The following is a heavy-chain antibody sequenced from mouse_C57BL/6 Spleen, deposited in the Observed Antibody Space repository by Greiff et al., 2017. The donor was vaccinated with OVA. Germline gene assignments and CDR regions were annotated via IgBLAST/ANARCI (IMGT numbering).Heavy chain of an antibody. CDR2: INPSTGGT. Sequence: EVQLQQSGPELVKPGASVKISCKASGYSFTGYYMNWVKQSPEKSLEWIGEINPSTGGTTYNQKFKAKATLTVDNSSSTAYMQLKSLTSEDSAVYYCARSFITTVRDYYFDYWGQGTTLTVSS. D-gene: IGHD1-1*01. V-gene: IGHV1-42*01. CDR3: ARSFITTVRDYYFDY. J-gene: IGHJ2*01. CDR1: GYSFTGYY.